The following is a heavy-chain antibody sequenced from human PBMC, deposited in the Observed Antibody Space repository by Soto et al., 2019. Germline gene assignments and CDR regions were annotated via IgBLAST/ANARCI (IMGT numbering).Heavy chain of an antibody. CDR1: GGSISSYY. D-gene: IGHD4-4*01. Sequence: PSETLSLTCTVSGGSISSYYWSWIRQPPGKGLEWIGYIYYSGSTNYNPSLKSRVTISVDTFKNQFSLKLSSVTAADTAVYYCAILPTDYSNGAYYYYYMDVWGKGPTVTVSS. CDR3: AILPTDYSNGAYYYYYMDV. CDR2: IYYSGST. V-gene: IGHV4-59*01. J-gene: IGHJ6*03.